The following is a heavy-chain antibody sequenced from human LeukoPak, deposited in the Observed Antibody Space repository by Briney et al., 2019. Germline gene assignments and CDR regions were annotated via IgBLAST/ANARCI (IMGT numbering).Heavy chain of an antibody. V-gene: IGHV3-74*01. Sequence: PGGSLRLSCAASGFTFRSYWMHWVRQAPGKGLVWVSRINIDGSSGSYADSVEGRFTTSRDNAKNTLYLQMNSLRAEDTAVYYCARDRTTYSGSYGAFDIWGQGTMVTVS. J-gene: IGHJ3*02. CDR3: ARDRTTYSGSYGAFDI. CDR2: INIDGSSG. CDR1: GFTFRSYW. D-gene: IGHD1-26*01.